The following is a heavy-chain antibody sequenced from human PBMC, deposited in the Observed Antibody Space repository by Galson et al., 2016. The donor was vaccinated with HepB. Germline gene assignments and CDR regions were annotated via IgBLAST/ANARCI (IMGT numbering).Heavy chain of an antibody. CDR3: VKVGAPRYFQGWFDP. CDR2: LGWNSVFI. D-gene: IGHD6-6*01. V-gene: IGHV3-9*01. Sequence: SLRLSCAASGFTFADYSMHWVRQAPGRGLEWVAGLGWNSVFIGYAGAVKGRFTISRDNAENSLYLHMNSLKTEDTAFYYCVKVGAPRYFQGWFDPWGQGTLVTVSS. CDR1: GFTFADYS. J-gene: IGHJ5*02.